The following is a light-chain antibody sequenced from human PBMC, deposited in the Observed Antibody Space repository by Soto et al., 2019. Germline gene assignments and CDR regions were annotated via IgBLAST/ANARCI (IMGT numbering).Light chain of an antibody. J-gene: IGKJ4*01. CDR1: QTVRNNY. CDR2: DAS. CDR3: QQFSSYTLT. V-gene: IGKV3-20*01. Sequence: LCLSPGVRATLSCRASQTVRNNYLAWYQKKPGQAPSLLIYDASSRATGIPRRFSGGASGTDFTLTISSLETEDFAVYECQQFSSYTLTFGGGTKVDIK.